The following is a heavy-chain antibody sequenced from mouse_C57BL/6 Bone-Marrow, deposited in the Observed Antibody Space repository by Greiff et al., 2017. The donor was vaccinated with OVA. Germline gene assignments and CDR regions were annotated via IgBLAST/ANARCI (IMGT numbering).Heavy chain of an antibody. CDR3: ARWYYAMDY. CDR1: GYTFTSYW. Sequence: QVQLKESGAELAKPGASVKLSCKASGYTFTSYWMHWVKQRPGQGLEWIGYINPSSGYTKYNQKFKDKATLTADKSSSTAYMQMSSLKYEDSAVYYCARWYYAMDYWGQGTSVTVSS. CDR2: INPSSGYT. J-gene: IGHJ4*01. V-gene: IGHV1-7*01.